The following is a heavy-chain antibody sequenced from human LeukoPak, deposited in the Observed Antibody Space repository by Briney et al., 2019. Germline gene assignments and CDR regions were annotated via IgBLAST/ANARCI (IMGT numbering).Heavy chain of an antibody. CDR1: GGSISRYY. D-gene: IGHD6-13*01. CDR2: IYYSGST. V-gene: IGHV4-59*01. CDR3: ARTEGAAGTLHIDY. Sequence: SETLSLTCTVSGGSISRYYWSWIRQPPGKGLEWIGYIYYSGSTNYNPSLKSRVTISVDTSKNQFSLKLSSVTAADTAVYYCARTEGAAGTLHIDYWGQGTLVTVSS. J-gene: IGHJ4*02.